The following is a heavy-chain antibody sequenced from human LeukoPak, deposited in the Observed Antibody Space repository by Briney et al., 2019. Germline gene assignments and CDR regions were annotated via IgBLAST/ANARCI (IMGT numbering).Heavy chain of an antibody. V-gene: IGHV1-69*06. D-gene: IGHD4-17*01. Sequence: SVKVSCKASGGTFSSYAISWVRQAPGQGLEWMGGIIPIFGTANYAQKFQGRATITADKSTSTAYMELSSLRSEDTAVYYCAANDYGDYVFLDWGQGTLVTVSS. CDR1: GGTFSSYA. CDR3: AANDYGDYVFLD. J-gene: IGHJ4*02. CDR2: IIPIFGTA.